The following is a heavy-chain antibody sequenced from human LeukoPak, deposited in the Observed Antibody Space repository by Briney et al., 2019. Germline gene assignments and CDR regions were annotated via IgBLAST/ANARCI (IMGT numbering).Heavy chain of an antibody. J-gene: IGHJ5*02. V-gene: IGHV1-2*02. CDR1: EYTFTDDY. CDR3: TRDFNWFDP. Sequence: ASVKGSCKASEYTFTDDYLHWVRQAPGQGLEWMGWINPNSGGTNYAQKFQGRVTMTRDTSISTAYMELNGLRSDDTAVYYCTRDFNWFDPWGQGTLVTVSS. CDR2: INPNSGGT.